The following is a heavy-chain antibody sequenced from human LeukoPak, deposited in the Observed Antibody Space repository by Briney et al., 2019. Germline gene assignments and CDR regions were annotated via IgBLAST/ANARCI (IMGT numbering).Heavy chain of an antibody. J-gene: IGHJ4*02. CDR1: GGTFSSYA. CDR2: IIPIFGTA. V-gene: IGHV1-69*13. CDR3: ARDSVYYYDSSGYRY. D-gene: IGHD3-22*01. Sequence: GASVKVSCKASGGTFSSYAISWVRQAPGQGLEWMGGIIPIFGTANYAQKFQGRVTITADESTSTAYMELSSLRSEDTAVYYCARDSVYYYDSSGYRYWGQGTPVTVSS.